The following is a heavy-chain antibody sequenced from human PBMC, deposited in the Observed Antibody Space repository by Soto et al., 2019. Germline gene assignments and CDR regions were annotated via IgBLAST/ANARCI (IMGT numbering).Heavy chain of an antibody. D-gene: IGHD6-13*01. Sequence: GGSLRLSCAASQFSFSSYWMHWVRQVPGKGPAWVSRINHDGSKTGYADSVKGRFTISRDNTNNTLYLQMNSLRVEDTAMYYCVREPWGFSGTWYDYWGQGTLVTVSS. V-gene: IGHV3-74*01. CDR2: INHDGSKT. J-gene: IGHJ4*02. CDR1: QFSFSSYW. CDR3: VREPWGFSGTWYDY.